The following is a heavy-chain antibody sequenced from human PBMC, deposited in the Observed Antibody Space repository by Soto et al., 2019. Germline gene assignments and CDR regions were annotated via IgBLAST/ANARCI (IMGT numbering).Heavy chain of an antibody. CDR2: ISSSGRTI. CDR1: GFSFRDSN. Sequence: EVQLVESGGGLVQPGGSLRLSCAASGFSFRDSNMNWVRRAPGRGLEWVSYISSSGRTIYYADSVKGRFTISRENTKSSLYLKLHGMRAEDTAIYYCARYYSLQRWYFDSWGQGTLATVSS. D-gene: IGHD5-18*01. J-gene: IGHJ4*02. CDR3: ARYYSLQRWYFDS. V-gene: IGHV3-48*01.